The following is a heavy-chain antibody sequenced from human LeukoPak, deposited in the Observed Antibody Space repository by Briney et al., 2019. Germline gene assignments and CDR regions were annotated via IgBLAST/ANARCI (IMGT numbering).Heavy chain of an antibody. CDR1: GFTVSSNY. V-gene: IGHV3-53*01. J-gene: IGHJ3*02. CDR3: ARERVTTVTTGEFAFDI. Sequence: GGSLRLSCAASGFTVSSNYMSWVRQAPGKGLEWVSVIYSGGSTYYADSVKGRFTISGDNSKNTLYLQMNSLRAEDTAVYYCARERVTTVTTGEFAFDIWGQGTMVTVSS. CDR2: IYSGGST. D-gene: IGHD4-17*01.